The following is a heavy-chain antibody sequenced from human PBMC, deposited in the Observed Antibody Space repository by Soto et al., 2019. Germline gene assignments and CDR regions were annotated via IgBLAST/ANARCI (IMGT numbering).Heavy chain of an antibody. CDR3: ARERPEGCKDV. J-gene: IGHJ6*02. V-gene: IGHV1-69*06. CDR2: IIPVFGTA. Sequence: QVQMVQSGAEVKKPGSSVKVSCKASGGTFSSSAISWVRQAPGHGLEWMGAIIPVFGTAHYAQKFQGRVAITADKPTSTAYRELSRLRSADTAVSYCARERPEGCKDVWGQGTTVTVSS. D-gene: IGHD6-25*01. CDR1: GGTFSSSA.